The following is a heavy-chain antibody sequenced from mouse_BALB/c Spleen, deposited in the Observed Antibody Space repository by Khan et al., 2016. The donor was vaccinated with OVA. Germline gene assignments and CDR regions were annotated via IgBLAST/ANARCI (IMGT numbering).Heavy chain of an antibody. Sequence: QVQLKQSGPGLVAPSQSLSITRTVSGFSLTSYGVGWVRQPPGKGLEWLGVIWGDGSTNYHSALISRLNINKDNSKSQVFLKLNSLQTDDTATYYGALYYYGRAWFAYWGQGTLVTVSA. V-gene: IGHV2-3*01. CDR1: GFSLTSYG. D-gene: IGHD1-1*01. CDR2: IWGDGST. CDR3: ALYYYGRAWFAY. J-gene: IGHJ3*01.